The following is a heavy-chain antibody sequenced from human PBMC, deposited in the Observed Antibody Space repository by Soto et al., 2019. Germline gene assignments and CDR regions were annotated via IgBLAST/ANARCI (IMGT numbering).Heavy chain of an antibody. CDR3: ARYSSSWSVGYFDY. J-gene: IGHJ4*02. CDR2: IYYSGST. Sequence: PSETLSLTCTVSGGSISSYYWSWIRQPPGKGLEWIGYIYYSGSTNYNPSLKSRVTISVDTSKNQFSLKLSSVTAADTAVYYCARYSSSWSVGYFDYWGQGTLVTVPS. CDR1: GGSISSYY. V-gene: IGHV4-59*08. D-gene: IGHD6-13*01.